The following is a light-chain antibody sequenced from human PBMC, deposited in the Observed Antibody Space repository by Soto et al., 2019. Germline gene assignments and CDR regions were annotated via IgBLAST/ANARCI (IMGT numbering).Light chain of an antibody. CDR1: RGHSSYA. Sequence: QPVLTQSPSASASLGASVKLTCTLSRGHSSYAIAWHQQQPEKGPRYLMKLSSDGSHSKGDGIPDRFSGSSSGAERYLTISRRQSEDEADYYCQTWDTGARVVFGGGTKLTVL. CDR3: QTWDTGARVV. CDR2: LSSDGSH. J-gene: IGLJ2*01. V-gene: IGLV4-69*01.